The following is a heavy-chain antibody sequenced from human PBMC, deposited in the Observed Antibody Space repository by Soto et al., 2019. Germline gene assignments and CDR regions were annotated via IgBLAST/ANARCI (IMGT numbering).Heavy chain of an antibody. V-gene: IGHV1-69*01. CDR2: IIPIFGTA. Sequence: QVQLVQSGAEVKKPGSSVKVSCKASGGTFSSYAISWVRQAPGQGLEWMGGIIPIFGTANYAQKFQGRVTITADESTSTAYMELSSLRSEDTAVYYCAREVRKDCSSTSCYMGSYYYYYGMDVWGQGTTVTVSS. D-gene: IGHD2-2*02. CDR3: AREVRKDCSSTSCYMGSYYYYYGMDV. CDR1: GGTFSSYA. J-gene: IGHJ6*02.